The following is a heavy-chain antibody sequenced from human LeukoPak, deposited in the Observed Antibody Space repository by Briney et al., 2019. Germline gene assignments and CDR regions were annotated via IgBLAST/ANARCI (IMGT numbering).Heavy chain of an antibody. Sequence: SETLSLTCTVSGGSISSGDYYWSWIRQPPGKGLEWIGDIYYSGSTYYNPSLKSRVTISVETSKNQFSLKLSSLTAADTAVYYCARYYCSGGSCYSYYYYYMDVWGKGTTVTVSS. V-gene: IGHV4-30-4*08. J-gene: IGHJ6*03. CDR1: GGSISSGDYY. CDR2: IYYSGST. CDR3: ARYYCSGGSCYSYYYYYMDV. D-gene: IGHD2-15*01.